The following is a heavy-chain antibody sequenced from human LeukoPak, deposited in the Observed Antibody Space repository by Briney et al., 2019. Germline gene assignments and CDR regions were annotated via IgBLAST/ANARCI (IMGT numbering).Heavy chain of an antibody. J-gene: IGHJ3*02. Sequence: GGSLRLSSAASGFTFSNCSMNWVRQAPGKGLEWVSSISSSSYSYIYYADSVKGRFTISRDNAKNSLYLQMNSLRAEDTAVYYCARDQGYYTGGSWYSDRGVDAFDIWGQGTMVTVSS. V-gene: IGHV3-21*01. CDR1: GFTFSNCS. D-gene: IGHD2-15*01. CDR2: ISSSSYSYI. CDR3: ARDQGYYTGGSWYSDRGVDAFDI.